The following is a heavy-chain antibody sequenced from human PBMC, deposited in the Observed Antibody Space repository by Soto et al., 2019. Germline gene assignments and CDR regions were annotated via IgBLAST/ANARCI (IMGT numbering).Heavy chain of an antibody. V-gene: IGHV4-34*01. D-gene: IGHD2-8*01. CDR2: IDHSGST. CDR3: ARVEYTSNYRGLDY. J-gene: IGHJ4*02. Sequence: QVQLQQWGTGLLKPSETLSLTCAVYGGSFRGYYWTWIRQPPGKGLEWIGEIDHSGSTNYNPSLKSRVTISVDTSKNQFSLKLAAVTAADTSVYYCARVEYTSNYRGLDYWGQGTLVTVSS. CDR1: GGSFRGYY.